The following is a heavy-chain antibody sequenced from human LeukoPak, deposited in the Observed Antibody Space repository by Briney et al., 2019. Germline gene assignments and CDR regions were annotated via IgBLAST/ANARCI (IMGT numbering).Heavy chain of an antibody. CDR2: IYYSGST. J-gene: IGHJ5*02. V-gene: IGHV4-39*07. CDR1: GGSISSSSYY. Sequence: SETLSLTCTVSGGSISSSSYYWGWIRQPPGKGLEWIGSIYYSGSTYYNPSLKSRVTISVDTSKNQFSLKLSSVTAADTAVYYCARERSIAARPTGWFDPWGQGTLVTVSS. CDR3: ARERSIAARPTGWFDP. D-gene: IGHD6-6*01.